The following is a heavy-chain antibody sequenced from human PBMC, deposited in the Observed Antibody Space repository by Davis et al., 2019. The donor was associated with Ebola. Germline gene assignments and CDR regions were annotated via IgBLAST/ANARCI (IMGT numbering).Heavy chain of an antibody. J-gene: IGHJ5*02. CDR2: ISAYNGNT. CDR1: GYTFTSYG. D-gene: IGHD3-3*01. V-gene: IGHV1-18*04. Sequence: AASVKVSCKASGYTFTSYGINWVREAPGQGLEWMGWISAYNGNTNYAQKLQGRVTMTTDTFTSTAYMELRSLRSDDTAVYYCARDRLTITIFGVVRSGSWFDPWGQGTLVTVSS. CDR3: ARDRLTITIFGVVRSGSWFDP.